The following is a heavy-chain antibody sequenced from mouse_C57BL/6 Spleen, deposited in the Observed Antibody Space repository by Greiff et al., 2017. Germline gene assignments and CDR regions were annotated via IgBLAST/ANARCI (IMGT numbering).Heavy chain of an antibody. CDR1: GYTFTDYE. J-gene: IGHJ2*01. CDR2: IDPETGGT. Sequence: QVQLKESGAELVRPGASVTLSCKASGYTFTDYEMHWVKQPPVHGLEWIGAIDPETGGTAYNQKFKGKAILTADKSSSTAYMELRSLTSEDSAAYYCTRRGKGYFDYWGQGTTLTVSS. V-gene: IGHV1-15*01. CDR3: TRRGKGYFDY. D-gene: IGHD1-3*01.